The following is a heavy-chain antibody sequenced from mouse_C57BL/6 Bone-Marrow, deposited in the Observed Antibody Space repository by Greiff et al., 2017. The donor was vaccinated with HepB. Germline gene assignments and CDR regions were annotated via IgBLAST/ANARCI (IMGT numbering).Heavy chain of an antibody. J-gene: IGHJ2*01. CDR1: GYAFSSSW. D-gene: IGHD1-1*01. CDR3: ARSPVVALDY. Sequence: VQLQQSGPELVKPGASVKISCKASGYAFSSSWMNWVKQRPGKGLEWIGRIYPGEGDTNYNGKFKGKATLTADKSSSTAYMQLSSLTSEDSAVYFCARSPVVALDYWGQGTTLTGSS. CDR2: IYPGEGDT. V-gene: IGHV1-82*01.